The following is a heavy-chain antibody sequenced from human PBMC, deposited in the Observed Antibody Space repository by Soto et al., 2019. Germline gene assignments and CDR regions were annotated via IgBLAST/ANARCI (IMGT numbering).Heavy chain of an antibody. J-gene: IGHJ6*03. CDR2: ISWNIASI. V-gene: IGHV3-9*01. Sequence: SLRLSCAASGFTFDDYAMHWVRQAPGKGLEWVSGISWNIASIGYADSVKGRFTISRDNAKNSLYLQMNSLRAEETAVYYCAKDYGDYDYYYMGVWAKGTTVTHSS. CDR1: GFTFDDYA. CDR3: AKDYGDYDYYYMGV. D-gene: IGHD4-17*01.